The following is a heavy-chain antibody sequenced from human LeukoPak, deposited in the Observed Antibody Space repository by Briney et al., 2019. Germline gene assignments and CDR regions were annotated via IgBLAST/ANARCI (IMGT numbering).Heavy chain of an antibody. CDR1: GFTFSSYS. D-gene: IGHD3-22*01. V-gene: IGHV3-21*01. Sequence: PGGSLRLSCAASGFTFSSYSMNWVRQAPGKGLEWVSSISSSSSYIYYADSVKGRFTISRDNAKNSLYLQMNSLRAEDTAVYYCGGSGRASNYYDSSGYYVTWGQGTLVTVSS. CDR2: ISSSSSYI. J-gene: IGHJ5*02. CDR3: GGSGRASNYYDSSGYYVT.